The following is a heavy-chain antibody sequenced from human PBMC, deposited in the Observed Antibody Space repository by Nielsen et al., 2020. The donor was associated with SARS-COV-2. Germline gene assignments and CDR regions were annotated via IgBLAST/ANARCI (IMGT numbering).Heavy chain of an antibody. Sequence: ASVKVSCKASGYTFTGYYMHWVRQAPGQGLEWMGWMNPNSGNTGYAQKFQGRVTMTRNTSISTAYMELSSLRSEDTAVYYCARGLNYDSSAWGQGTLVTVSS. J-gene: IGHJ4*02. CDR2: MNPNSGNT. CDR1: GYTFTGYY. CDR3: ARGLNYDSSA. D-gene: IGHD3-22*01. V-gene: IGHV1-8*02.